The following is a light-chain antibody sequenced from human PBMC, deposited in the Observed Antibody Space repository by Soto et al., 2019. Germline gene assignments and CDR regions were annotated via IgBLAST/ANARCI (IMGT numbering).Light chain of an antibody. V-gene: IGKV3-20*01. CDR2: DAS. CDR3: QEYSPPPRT. J-gene: IGKJ1*01. CDR1: KIVSSRS. Sequence: LKQSPGTLCLSQVERATLSCRATKIVSSRSLAWYQQTRGQAPRLLIHDASRRATGIPDRFSGRGSGRDFPLTISRLEREDFAVYYCQEYSPPPRTLPQRTTG.